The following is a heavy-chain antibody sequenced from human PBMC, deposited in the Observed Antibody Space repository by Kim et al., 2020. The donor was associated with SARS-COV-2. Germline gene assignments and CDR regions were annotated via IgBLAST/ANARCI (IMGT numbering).Heavy chain of an antibody. CDR2: GST. V-gene: IGHV3-23*01. D-gene: IGHD3-10*01. J-gene: IGHJ4*02. CDR3: AKETGSGFDY. Sequence: GSTYYADSVKGRFTISRDKSKNTLYLQMNSLRAEDTAVYYCAKETGSGFDYWGQGTLVTVSS.